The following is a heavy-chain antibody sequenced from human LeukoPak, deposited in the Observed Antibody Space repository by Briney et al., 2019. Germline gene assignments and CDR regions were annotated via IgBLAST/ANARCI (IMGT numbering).Heavy chain of an antibody. D-gene: IGHD4-11*01. CDR3: ASHDYSNYGWFDP. CDR2: IIPIFGTA. CDR1: GGTFSSYA. Sequence: ASVTVSCKASGGTFSSYAISWVRQAPGQGLEWMGGIIPIFGTANYAQKFQGRVTITTDESTSTAYMELSSLRSEDTAVYYCASHDYSNYGWFDPWGQGTLVTVSS. V-gene: IGHV1-69*05. J-gene: IGHJ5*02.